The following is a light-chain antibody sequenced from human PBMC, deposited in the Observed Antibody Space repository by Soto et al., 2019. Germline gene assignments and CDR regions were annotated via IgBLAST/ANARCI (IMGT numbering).Light chain of an antibody. CDR1: SSNIGAGYD. CDR3: QSYDSSLRGNV. Sequence: QSVLTQPPSVSGAPGQRVTISCTGSSSNIGAGYDVHWYQQPPGTAPKLLIYGNSNRPSGVPDRFSGSKSGTSASLAITGLQAEDEADYYCQSYDSSLRGNVFGTGTKLTVL. V-gene: IGLV1-40*01. CDR2: GNS. J-gene: IGLJ1*01.